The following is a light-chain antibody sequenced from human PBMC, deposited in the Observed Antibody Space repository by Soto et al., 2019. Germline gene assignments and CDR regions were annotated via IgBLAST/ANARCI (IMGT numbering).Light chain of an antibody. CDR3: QQYNNWWT. V-gene: IGKV3-11*01. CDR1: QNVASY. Sequence: EIALTQSPAPLSLSPSVRATLSCRASQNVASYLAWYQQKPGQAPRLLIYHASNLATGIPARFSGSGSGTDFTLTISSLEREDFAVYFCQQYNNWWTLGQGTKVDIK. CDR2: HAS. J-gene: IGKJ1*01.